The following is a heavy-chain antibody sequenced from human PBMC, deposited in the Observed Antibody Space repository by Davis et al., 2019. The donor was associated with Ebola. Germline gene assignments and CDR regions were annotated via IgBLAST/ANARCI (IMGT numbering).Heavy chain of an antibody. CDR2: ISAYNGNT. J-gene: IGHJ6*02. D-gene: IGHD7-27*01. Sequence: AASVKVSCKASGYTFTSYGISWVRQAPGQGLEWMGWISAYNGNTNYAQKLQGRVTITTDTSTSTAYLELRSLRSDDTAVYYWARETGDGLYYYGMDVWGQGTTVTISS. CDR1: GYTFTSYG. CDR3: ARETGDGLYYYGMDV. V-gene: IGHV1-18*01.